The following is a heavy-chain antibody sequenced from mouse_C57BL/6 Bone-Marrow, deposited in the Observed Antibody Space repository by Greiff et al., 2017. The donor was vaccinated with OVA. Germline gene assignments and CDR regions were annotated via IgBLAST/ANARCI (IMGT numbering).Heavy chain of an antibody. J-gene: IGHJ1*03. CDR3: ARENYDGYYVGWYFDV. CDR2: ISYSGST. CDR1: GYSITSGYD. V-gene: IGHV3-1*01. Sequence: EVQLQQSGPGMVKPSQSLSLTCTVTGYSITSGYDWHWIRHFPGNKLEWMGYISYSGSTNYNPSLKSRISITHDTSKNHFFLKLNSVTTEDTATYYCARENYDGYYVGWYFDVWGTGTTVTVSS. D-gene: IGHD2-3*01.